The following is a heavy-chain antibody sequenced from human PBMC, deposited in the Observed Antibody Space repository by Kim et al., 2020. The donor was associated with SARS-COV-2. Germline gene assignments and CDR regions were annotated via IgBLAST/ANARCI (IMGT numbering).Heavy chain of an antibody. J-gene: IGHJ4*02. CDR2: SSSYI. CDR3: ARASSDY. Sequence: SSSYIYYAVSVKGRFTISRDNSTNALYLQMNSLRAEDTAVYYCARASSDYWGQGTLVTVSS. D-gene: IGHD6-6*01. V-gene: IGHV3-21*01.